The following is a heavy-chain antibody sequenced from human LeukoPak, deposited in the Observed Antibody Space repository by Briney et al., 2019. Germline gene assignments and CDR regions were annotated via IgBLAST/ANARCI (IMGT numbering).Heavy chain of an antibody. CDR2: IYPGDSDT. CDR3: ARHLADSSGYRAFDI. D-gene: IGHD3-22*01. CDR1: GYSFTSYW. Sequence: GESLKISCKGSGYSFTSYWIGWVRQMPGKGLEWKGIIYPGDSDTRYSPSFQGQVTISADKSISTAYLQWSSLKASDTAMYYCARHLADSSGYRAFDIWGQGTMVTVSS. J-gene: IGHJ3*02. V-gene: IGHV5-51*01.